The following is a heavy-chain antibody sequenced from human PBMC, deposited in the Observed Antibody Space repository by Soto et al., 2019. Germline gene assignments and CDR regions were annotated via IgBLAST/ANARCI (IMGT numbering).Heavy chain of an antibody. D-gene: IGHD2-2*01. V-gene: IGHV1-69*06. CDR2: IIPSSGAT. J-gene: IGHJ4*02. CDR1: GGTFSNYV. Sequence: SVKFSCKASGGTFSNYVVNWVRQAPGQGLEWMGRIIPSSGATNYAQKFQGRVTITGDTSASTAYMELSSLRSEDTAVYYCARDRCSSTSCYPYYFDYWGQGTLVTVSS. CDR3: ARDRCSSTSCYPYYFDY.